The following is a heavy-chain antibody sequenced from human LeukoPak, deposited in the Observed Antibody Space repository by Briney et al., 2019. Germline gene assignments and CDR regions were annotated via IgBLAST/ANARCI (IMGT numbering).Heavy chain of an antibody. CDR2: IYDSGST. D-gene: IGHD3-3*01. J-gene: IGHJ6*02. V-gene: IGHV4-59*01. Sequence: SETLSLTCAVSGGSISGYYWSWIRQPPGKGLEWIGYIYDSGSTNYNPSLKSRVTISVDTSKNQFSLKLNSVTAADTAVYYCARVGGTNFYYYGLDVWGQGTTVTVSS. CDR1: GGSISGYY. CDR3: ARVGGTNFYYYGLDV.